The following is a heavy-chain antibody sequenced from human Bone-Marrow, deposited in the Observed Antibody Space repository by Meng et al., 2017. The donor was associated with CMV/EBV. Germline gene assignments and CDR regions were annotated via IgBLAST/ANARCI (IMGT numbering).Heavy chain of an antibody. CDR1: GGSISSKICY. J-gene: IGHJ4*02. CDR3: ARGYSSSWTQYYFDD. Sequence: SGGSISSKICYWGWDRQPPGKGLEWIGSIYYSGSTYSNPSLKSRVTISVDTSKNQFSLKLSSVTAADTAVYYCARGYSSSWTQYYFDDWGQGTLVTVSS. D-gene: IGHD6-13*01. CDR2: IYYSGST. V-gene: IGHV4-39*01.